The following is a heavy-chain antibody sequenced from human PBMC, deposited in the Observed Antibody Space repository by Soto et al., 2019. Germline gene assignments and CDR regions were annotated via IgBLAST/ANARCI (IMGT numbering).Heavy chain of an antibody. V-gene: IGHV4-4*02. D-gene: IGHD2-2*01. CDR3: ARVPIIVEIPPAHQGWFDP. CDR1: GDSISKTNW. Sequence: SETLSLTCTVSGDSISKTNWWICVRQPPGKGLEWIGEIHQSGSTNYSPSLRGRVTISVGNSKNQFSLKLRSVSAADTAVYYCARVPIIVEIPPAHQGWFDPWGQGTLVTVSS. CDR2: IHQSGST. J-gene: IGHJ5*02.